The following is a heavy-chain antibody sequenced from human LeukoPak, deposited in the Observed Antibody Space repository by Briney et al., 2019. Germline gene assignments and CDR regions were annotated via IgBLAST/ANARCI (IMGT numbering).Heavy chain of an antibody. CDR3: VKEPVGVPAADY. D-gene: IGHD2-2*01. J-gene: IGHJ4*02. Sequence: GGSLRLSCATSGFIFSTYAMGWVRQAPGKGLEWVSAISGSGGNTYYVGSVKGRSTISRDNSKNTLYLQMNSLRAEDTAVYYCVKEPVGVPAADYWGQGTLVTVSS. CDR2: ISGSGGNT. CDR1: GFIFSTYA. V-gene: IGHV3-23*01.